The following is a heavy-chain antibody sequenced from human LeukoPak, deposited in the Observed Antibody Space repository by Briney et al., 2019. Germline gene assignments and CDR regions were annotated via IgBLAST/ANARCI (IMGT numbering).Heavy chain of an antibody. CDR1: GGSISSTSYY. D-gene: IGHD3-22*01. V-gene: IGHV4-39*01. CDR2: IYYSGST. J-gene: IGHJ3*01. Sequence: SETLSLTCAVSGGSISSTSYYWAWIRQPPGKGLEWIGAIYYSGSTYHNPSLKSRVTLSVDTSRNQFSLRLSSVDAADTAVYYCAKAGVRYFDSSGLYAFDFWGQGTTVTVSS. CDR3: AKAGVRYFDSSGLYAFDF.